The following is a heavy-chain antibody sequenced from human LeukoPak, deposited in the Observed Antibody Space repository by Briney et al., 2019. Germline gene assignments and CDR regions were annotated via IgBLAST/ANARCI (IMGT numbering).Heavy chain of an antibody. J-gene: IGHJ3*02. CDR1: GGSISSNNW. D-gene: IGHD3-22*01. Sequence: SETLSLTCAVSGGSISSNNWWGWVRQPPGKGLEWIGEIYHSGSPNYNPSLKSRVTISVDKSRNHFSLNLSSVTAADTAVYYCARGYDRDDAFDIWGQGTMVTVSS. CDR3: ARGYDRDDAFDI. CDR2: IYHSGSP. V-gene: IGHV4-4*02.